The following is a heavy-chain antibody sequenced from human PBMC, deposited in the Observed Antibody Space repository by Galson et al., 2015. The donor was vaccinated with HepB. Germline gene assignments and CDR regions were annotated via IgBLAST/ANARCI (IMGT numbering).Heavy chain of an antibody. J-gene: IGHJ4*02. CDR1: GFSLSTSGVG. D-gene: IGHD6-13*01. CDR2: IYWDDDK. Sequence: PALVKPTQTLTLTCTFSGFSLSTSGVGVGWIRQPPGKALEWLALIYWDDDKRYSPSLKSRLTITKDTSKNQVVLTMTNMDPVDTATYYCAHTGSSWYGEGADYWGQGTLVTVSS. V-gene: IGHV2-5*02. CDR3: AHTGSSWYGEGADY.